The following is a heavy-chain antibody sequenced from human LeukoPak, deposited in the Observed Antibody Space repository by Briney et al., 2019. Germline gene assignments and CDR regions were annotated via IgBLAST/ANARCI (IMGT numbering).Heavy chain of an antibody. Sequence: PGGSLRLSCAASGFTFSSYSMNWVRQAPGKGLEWVSYISSTDIIYYADSVKGRFTISRDTAKNSLSLEMSSLRADDTAVYYCARAYDGSGSHYYYYMDVWGKGTTVTVSS. D-gene: IGHD3-22*01. CDR2: ISSTDII. CDR3: ARAYDGSGSHYYYYMDV. J-gene: IGHJ6*03. CDR1: GFTFSSYS. V-gene: IGHV3-48*01.